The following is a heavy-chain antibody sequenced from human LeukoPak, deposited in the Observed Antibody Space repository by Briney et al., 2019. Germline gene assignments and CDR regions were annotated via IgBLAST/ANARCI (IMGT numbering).Heavy chain of an antibody. V-gene: IGHV5-51*01. D-gene: IGHD3-3*01. CDR3: ARRAYDFWSGYSPFDY. CDR2: IYPGDSDT. CDR1: GYSFTSYW. Sequence: GESLKISCKGSGYSFTSYWIGWVRQMPGKGLEWMGIIYPGDSDTRYSPSFQGQVTISADKSISTAYLQGSSLKASDTAMYYCARRAYDFWSGYSPFDYWGQGTLVTVSS. J-gene: IGHJ4*02.